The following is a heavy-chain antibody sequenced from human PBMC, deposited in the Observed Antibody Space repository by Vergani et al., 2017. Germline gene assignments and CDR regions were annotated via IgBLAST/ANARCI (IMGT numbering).Heavy chain of an antibody. D-gene: IGHD5-18*01. CDR2: INHSGST. CDR1: GGSFSGYY. CDR3: ARGLPLWSPWNV. Sequence: QVQLQQWGAGLLKPSETLSLTCAVYGGSFSGYYWSWIRQPPGKGLEWIGEINHSGSTNYNPSLKSRVTISVDTSKNQFSLKLSSVTAADTAVYYCARGLPLWSPWNVWGQGTTVTVSS. J-gene: IGHJ6*02. V-gene: IGHV4-34*01.